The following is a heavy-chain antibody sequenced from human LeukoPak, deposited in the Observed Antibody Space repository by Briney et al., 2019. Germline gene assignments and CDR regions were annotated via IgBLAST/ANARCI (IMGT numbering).Heavy chain of an antibody. D-gene: IGHD3-10*01. CDR1: GYSISSDYY. Sequence: SETLSLTCTVSGYSISSDYYWGWIRQPPGKGLEWIGTIYHSGSTSYNPSPKSRVTMSVDTSKNQFSLKLSSVTAADTAVYYCAREARGVIILYYFDYWGQGTLVTVSS. CDR3: AREARGVIILYYFDY. V-gene: IGHV4-38-2*02. J-gene: IGHJ4*02. CDR2: IYHSGST.